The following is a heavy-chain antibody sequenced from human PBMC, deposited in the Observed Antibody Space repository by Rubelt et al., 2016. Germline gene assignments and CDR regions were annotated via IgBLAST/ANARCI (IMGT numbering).Heavy chain of an antibody. J-gene: IGHJ5*02. Sequence: QVQLQESGPGLVKPSETLSLTCTVSGGSMNGYYYSWVRQPPGKGLEWIAYIFYSGSQYSNPSLQRRVTISVDTSRNQVSLNLNTVTAAETAVYYCARHATTDRSLDPWGQGTLVSVSS. CDR1: GGSMNGYY. D-gene: IGHD4-11*01. CDR3: ARHATTDRSLDP. CDR2: IFYSGSQ. V-gene: IGHV4-59*08.